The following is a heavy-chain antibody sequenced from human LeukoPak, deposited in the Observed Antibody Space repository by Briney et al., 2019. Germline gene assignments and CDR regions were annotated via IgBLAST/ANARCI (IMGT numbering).Heavy chain of an antibody. Sequence: GGALRLSCSASGFAFSSCAMCWVREAPGKGLEWVSVISYDGSNKYYADSVKGRFTNSRDNSKNTMYLQMNSLRAEDTAVYYCARTRQPTVTTTIPDYSGQGTLVTVSS. CDR1: GFAFSSCA. J-gene: IGHJ4*02. D-gene: IGHD4-17*01. V-gene: IGHV3-30*04. CDR2: ISYDGSNK. CDR3: ARTRQPTVTTTIPDY.